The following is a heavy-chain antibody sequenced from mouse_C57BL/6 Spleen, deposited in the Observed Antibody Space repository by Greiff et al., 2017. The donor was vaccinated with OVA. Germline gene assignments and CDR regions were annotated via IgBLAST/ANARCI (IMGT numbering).Heavy chain of an antibody. V-gene: IGHV14-4*01. CDR2: IDPENGDT. Sequence: EVQGVESGAELVRPGASVKLSCTASGFNIKDDYMHWVKQRPEQGLEWIGWIDPENGDTEYASKFQGKATITADTSSNTAYLQLSSLTSEDTAVYYCTTDITTVVATDYWGQGTTRTVSS. CDR1: GFNIKDDY. D-gene: IGHD1-1*01. J-gene: IGHJ2*01. CDR3: TTDITTVVATDY.